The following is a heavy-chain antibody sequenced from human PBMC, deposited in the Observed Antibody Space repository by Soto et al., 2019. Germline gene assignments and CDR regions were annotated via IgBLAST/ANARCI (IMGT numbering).Heavy chain of an antibody. Sequence: EVQLVETGGGMIQPGGSLRLSCAASGFTVSSNYMSWVRQAPGQGLEWVSFIYSGGRTYYADSVKGRFNISRDNSKNTLYLQMNSLRAEDTAVYYCAREAISSDFFDYRRQVTLVIVSS. CDR2: IYSGGRT. V-gene: IGHV3-53*02. J-gene: IGHJ4*02. CDR1: GFTVSSNY. D-gene: IGHD3-22*01. CDR3: AREAISSDFFDY.